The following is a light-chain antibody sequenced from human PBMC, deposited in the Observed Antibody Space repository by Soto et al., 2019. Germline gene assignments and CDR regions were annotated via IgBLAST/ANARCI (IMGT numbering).Light chain of an antibody. CDR1: SSDVGGYNY. J-gene: IGLJ2*01. Sequence: LTQPASVSGSPGQSITISCAGTSSDVGGYNYVSWYQHHPGKAPKLMIYDVSNRPSGVPNRFSGSKSGSTASLTISGLQAEDEADYWCSSYTSSSTLVVFGGGTKVTVL. V-gene: IGLV2-14*03. CDR3: SSYTSSSTLVV. CDR2: DVS.